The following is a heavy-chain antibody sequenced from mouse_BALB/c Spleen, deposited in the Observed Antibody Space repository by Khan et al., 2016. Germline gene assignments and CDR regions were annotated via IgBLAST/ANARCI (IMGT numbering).Heavy chain of an antibody. CDR3: GGGLSTAEEY. V-gene: IGHV14-3*02. D-gene: IGHD1-2*01. CDR2: VYPANGNT. Sequence: MPLKASGAELVKPGASVKLSCTASGFNIKDTYIHWVIQRPEQGLEWIGRVYPANGNTKYDPKFQGKATITADTSSHTAYLQLSSLTSEDTAFYYCGGGLSTAEEYWGQGSTLTGSS. J-gene: IGHJ2*01. CDR1: GFNIKDTY.